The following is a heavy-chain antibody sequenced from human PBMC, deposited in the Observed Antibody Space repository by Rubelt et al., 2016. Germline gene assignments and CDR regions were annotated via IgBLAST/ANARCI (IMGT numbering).Heavy chain of an antibody. D-gene: IGHD1-26*01. CDR3: ERHKKWGLFLFDP. Sequence: QVQLQESCPGLVKPSETLSLTCTVSGGSISSYYWSWIRQPPGKGLEWIGYIYYSGSTYYNPSLKSRVTSAVDTSKNQFSLKVSSVTAADTAVYYCERHKKWGLFLFDPWGQGTLVTVSS. V-gene: IGHV4-59*08. J-gene: IGHJ5*02. CDR1: GGSISSYY. CDR2: IYYSGST.